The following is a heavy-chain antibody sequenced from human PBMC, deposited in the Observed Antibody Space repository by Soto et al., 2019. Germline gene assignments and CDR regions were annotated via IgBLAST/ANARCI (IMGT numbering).Heavy chain of an antibody. V-gene: IGHV1-18*04. CDR1: GYTFTSYG. CDR3: ARDLRVATPGGCTAPASYFDY. J-gene: IGHJ4*02. D-gene: IGHD6-13*01. CDR2: ISAYNGNT. Sequence: ASVKVSCKASGYTFTSYGSSWVRQAPGQGLEWMGWISAYNGNTNYAQKLQGRVTMTTDTSTSTAYMELRSPRSDDTAGYYCARDLRVATPGGCTAPASYFDYGGQGTLGTVCS.